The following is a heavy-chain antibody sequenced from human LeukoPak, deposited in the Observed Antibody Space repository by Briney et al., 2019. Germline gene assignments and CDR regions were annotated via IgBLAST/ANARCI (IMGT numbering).Heavy chain of an antibody. Sequence: ASETLSLTCTVSGYSISSGYYWGWIRQPPGKGLEWIGSIYHSGSTYYNPSLKSRVTISVDTSKNQFSLKLSSVTAADTAVYYCARAEGFHYPFDYWGQGTLVTVSS. CDR1: GYSISSGYY. CDR2: IYHSGST. D-gene: IGHD3-22*01. CDR3: ARAEGFHYPFDY. J-gene: IGHJ4*02. V-gene: IGHV4-38-2*02.